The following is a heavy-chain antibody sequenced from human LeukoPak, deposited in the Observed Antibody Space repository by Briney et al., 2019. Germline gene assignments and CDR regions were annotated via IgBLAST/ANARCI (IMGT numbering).Heavy chain of an antibody. CDR1: GYTFINFY. V-gene: IGHV1-46*01. Sequence: ASVKVSCKTSGYTFINFYMHWVRQAPGQGLEWMGIINPSGGGTTYAQEFQGRVTLTRDTSTSTVYMELSSLRSEDTAVYYCATVENDFWSGYSFDYWGQGTLVTVSS. CDR2: INPSGGGT. D-gene: IGHD3-3*01. CDR3: ATVENDFWSGYSFDY. J-gene: IGHJ4*02.